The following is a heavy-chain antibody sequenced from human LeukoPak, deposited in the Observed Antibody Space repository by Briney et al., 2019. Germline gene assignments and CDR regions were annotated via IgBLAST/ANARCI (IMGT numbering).Heavy chain of an antibody. J-gene: IGHJ5*02. CDR1: GYSFTDYY. CDR3: ARADRLHGGPYLIGP. D-gene: IGHD3-16*01. Sequence: ASVKVSCKTSGYSFTDYYMHWVRQAPGQGLEWMGWINPNSGGTSSAQRFQGRITMTRDTSITTVYMEVSWLTSDDTAIYYCARADRLHGGPYLIGPWGQGTLVTVSS. CDR2: INPNSGGT. V-gene: IGHV1-2*02.